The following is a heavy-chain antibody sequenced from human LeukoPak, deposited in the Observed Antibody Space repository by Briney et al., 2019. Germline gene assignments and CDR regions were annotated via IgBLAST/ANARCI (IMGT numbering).Heavy chain of an antibody. CDR2: INAGNGNT. V-gene: IGHV1-3*01. Sequence: GASVKVSCKASGYTFTSYAMHWVRQAPGQRLEWMGWINAGNGNTKYSQKFQGRVTITRDTSASTAYMELSSPKSEDTAMYYCAREGASGDITETFRGGFDYWGQGTLVTVSS. CDR3: AREGASGDITETFRGGFDY. CDR1: GYTFTSYA. J-gene: IGHJ4*02. D-gene: IGHD1-7*01.